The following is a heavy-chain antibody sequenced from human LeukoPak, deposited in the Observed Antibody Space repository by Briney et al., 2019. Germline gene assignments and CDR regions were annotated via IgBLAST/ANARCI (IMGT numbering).Heavy chain of an antibody. CDR1: GCRFDDYA. CDR3: AKGRSAIASAAFNS. J-gene: IGHJ4*02. D-gene: IGHD2-21*01. V-gene: IGHV3-9*01. Sequence: GGALRLSCAASGCRFDDYAMHWVRQAPGKGLEWVSTITSNSGTISYADSVKGRFTISRDNANNSLSLQMNSLRSEDTALYFCAKGRSAIASAAFNSWGQGTLVTVSS. CDR2: ITSNSGTI.